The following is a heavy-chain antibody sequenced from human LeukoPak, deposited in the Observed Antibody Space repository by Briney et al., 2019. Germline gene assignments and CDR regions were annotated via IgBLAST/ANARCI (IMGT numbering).Heavy chain of an antibody. CDR1: GYXFSTYW. D-gene: IGHD3-16*01. Sequence: GESLKISCNGSGYXFSTYWISWVRQMPGKGLEWMGIIYPGDSDTRYNPSFQGQVTISADKSISTAYLQWSSLRASDTAMYYCATLLGGVFDPWGQGTLVTVSS. V-gene: IGHV5-51*01. CDR2: IYPGDSDT. CDR3: ATLLGGVFDP. J-gene: IGHJ5*02.